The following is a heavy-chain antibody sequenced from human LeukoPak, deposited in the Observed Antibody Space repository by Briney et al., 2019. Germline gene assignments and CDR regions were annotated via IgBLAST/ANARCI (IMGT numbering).Heavy chain of an antibody. V-gene: IGHV1-69*13. D-gene: IGHD2-2*01. J-gene: IGHJ6*02. CDR3: ARDGSTRQYGMDV. CDR2: IIPIFGTA. Sequence: ASVKVSCKASGGTFNSYAISWVRQAPGQGLEWMGGIIPIFGTANYAQKFQGRVTITSDESTSTAYMELSSLRSEDTAVYYCARDGSTRQYGMDVWGQGTTVTVSS. CDR1: GGTFNSYA.